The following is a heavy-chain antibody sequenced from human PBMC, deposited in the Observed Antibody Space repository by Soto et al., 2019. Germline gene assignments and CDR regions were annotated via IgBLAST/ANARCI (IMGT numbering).Heavy chain of an antibody. J-gene: IGHJ1*01. CDR3: ARSTGNWNYGNF. CDR1: GFTFKNYA. V-gene: IGHV3-23*01. D-gene: IGHD1-7*01. Sequence: GGSLRLSCAASGFTFKNYALSWVRQAPGKGLEWVSAIGVSGDITYYADSVKGRFTNSRDNSANTLYLQMNTLRAEDTAVYYCARSTGNWNYGNFWGQGTLVTVSS. CDR2: IGVSGDIT.